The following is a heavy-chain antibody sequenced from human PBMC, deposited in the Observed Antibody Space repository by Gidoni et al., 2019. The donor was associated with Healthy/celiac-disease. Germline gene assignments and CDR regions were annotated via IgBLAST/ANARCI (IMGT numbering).Heavy chain of an antibody. V-gene: IGHV1-3*01. CDR3: ARDLGIAAAVYY. Sequence: QVQLVQSGAEGKKPGASVKVSCKASGYTFTSYAMHWVRQAPGQRLEWMGWINAGNGNTKYSQKFQGRVTITRDTSASTAYMELSSLRSEDTAVYYCARDLGIAAAVYYWGQGTLVTVSS. CDR1: GYTFTSYA. D-gene: IGHD6-13*01. J-gene: IGHJ4*02. CDR2: INAGNGNT.